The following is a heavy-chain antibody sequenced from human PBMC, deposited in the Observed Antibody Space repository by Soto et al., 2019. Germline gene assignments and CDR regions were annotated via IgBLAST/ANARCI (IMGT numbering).Heavy chain of an antibody. CDR2: IYYSGST. CDR3: ARDRKDYDILGAYGMDV. V-gene: IGHV4-30-4*01. CDR1: GGSISSGDYY. J-gene: IGHJ6*02. Sequence: SETLSLTCTVSGGSISSGDYYWSWIRQPPGKGLEWIGYIYYSGSTYYNPSLKSRVTISVDTSKNQFSLKLSSVTAADTAVYYCARDRKDYDILGAYGMDVWGQGTTVTVS. D-gene: IGHD3-9*01.